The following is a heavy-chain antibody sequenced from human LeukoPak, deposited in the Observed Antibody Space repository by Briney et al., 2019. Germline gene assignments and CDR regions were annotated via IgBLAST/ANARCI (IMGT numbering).Heavy chain of an antibody. CDR2: ISYDGSNK. Sequence: GRSLRLSCAASGFTFSSYGMHWGRQAPGKGLEWVAVISYDGSNKYYADSVKGRFTISRDNSKNTLYLQMNSLRAEDTAVYYCARGAPWIQLWLSALFDCWGQGTLVTVSS. V-gene: IGHV3-30*19. CDR3: ARGAPWIQLWLSALFDC. D-gene: IGHD5-18*01. CDR1: GFTFSSYG. J-gene: IGHJ4*02.